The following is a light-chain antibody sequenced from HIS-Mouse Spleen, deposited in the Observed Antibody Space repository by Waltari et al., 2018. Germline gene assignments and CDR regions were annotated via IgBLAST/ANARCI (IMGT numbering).Light chain of an antibody. Sequence: QSALTQPASVSGSPGQSLTSSRTGTISDVGSYNLVSWYHQNPGKAPKLMIYGSSKRPSGVSNRFSGSKSGNTASLTISGLQAEDEADYYCCSYAGSSTYVVFGGGTKLTVL. J-gene: IGLJ2*01. CDR1: ISDVGSYNL. CDR3: CSYAGSSTYVV. CDR2: GSS. V-gene: IGLV2-23*01.